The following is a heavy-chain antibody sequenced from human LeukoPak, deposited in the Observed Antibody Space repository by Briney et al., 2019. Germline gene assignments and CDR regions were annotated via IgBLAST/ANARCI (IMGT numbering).Heavy chain of an antibody. D-gene: IGHD3-3*01. J-gene: IGHJ4*02. CDR1: GFTFSSYW. V-gene: IGHV3-74*01. CDR2: INSDGSST. CDR3: AREGLDYDFWSGYYPTGYFDY. Sequence: PGGSLRLSCAASGFTFSSYWMHWARQAPGKGLVWVSRINSDGSSTSYADSVKGRFTISRDNAKNTLYLQMNSLRAEDTAVYYCAREGLDYDFWSGYYPTGYFDYWGQGTLVTVSS.